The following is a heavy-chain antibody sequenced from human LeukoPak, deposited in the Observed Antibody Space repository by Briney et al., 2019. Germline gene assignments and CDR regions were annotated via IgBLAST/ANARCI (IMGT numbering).Heavy chain of an antibody. CDR3: ARWHSHGRYFDY. Sequence: SETLSLTCAVYGGSFSGYYWSWIRQPPGKGLEWIGYTSYSGNTDYKPSLRSRVTMSVDTSNNQLSLKLTSATAADTAVYYCARWHSHGRYFDYWGQGALVTVSS. V-gene: IGHV4-59*01. CDR1: GGSFSGYY. CDR2: TSYSGNT. J-gene: IGHJ4*02. D-gene: IGHD1-26*01.